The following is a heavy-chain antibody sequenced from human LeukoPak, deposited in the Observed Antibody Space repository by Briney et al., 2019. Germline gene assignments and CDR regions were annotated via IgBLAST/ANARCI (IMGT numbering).Heavy chain of an antibody. V-gene: IGHV3-30-3*01. J-gene: IGHJ6*02. CDR1: GFTFSSYA. Sequence: GGSLRLSCAASGFTFSSYAMHWVRQAPGKGLEWVAVISYDGSNKYYADSVKGRFTISRDNSKNTLYLQMNGLRAEDTAVYYCAREPEVGARQSRYYYYGMDVWGQGTTVTVSS. CDR2: ISYDGSNK. CDR3: AREPEVGARQSRYYYYGMDV. D-gene: IGHD1-26*01.